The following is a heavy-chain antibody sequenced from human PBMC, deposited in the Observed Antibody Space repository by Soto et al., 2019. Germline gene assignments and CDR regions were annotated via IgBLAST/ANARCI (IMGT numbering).Heavy chain of an antibody. V-gene: IGHV3-23*01. Sequence: EVQLLESGGGLVQPGGSLRLSCAASGFTFSSYAMSWVRQAPGKGLEWVSAISGSGGSTYYADSVKGRFTISRDNSKTTLYLQMNSRRAEDTAVYDGAKDGGTLWFGGEFDYWGQGTLVTVSS. CDR1: GFTFSSYA. CDR3: AKDGGTLWFGGEFDY. J-gene: IGHJ4*02. CDR2: ISGSGGST. D-gene: IGHD3-10*01.